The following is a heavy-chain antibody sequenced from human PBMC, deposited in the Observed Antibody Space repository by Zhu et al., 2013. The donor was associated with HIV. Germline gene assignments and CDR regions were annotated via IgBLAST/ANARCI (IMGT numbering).Heavy chain of an antibody. Sequence: VQLVQSGPEVKRPGASVKVSCKASGYPFISHDINWVRQAPGQGLEWMGWMSPNNGNTGSAQKLQGRVTMTRDTSISTAYMELSSLRSDDTAVYYCVRGGYWGQGTLVTVSS. J-gene: IGHJ4*02. CDR2: MSPNNGNT. CDR1: GYPFISHD. V-gene: IGHV1-8*01. CDR3: VRGGY.